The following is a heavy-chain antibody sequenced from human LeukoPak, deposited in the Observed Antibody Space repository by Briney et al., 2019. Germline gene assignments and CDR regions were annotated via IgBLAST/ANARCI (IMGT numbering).Heavy chain of an antibody. Sequence: GGSLRLSCTASGVTFSSYWMHWVRQAPGKGLVWVPRIYPDGSRTDYADSVKGRFTISRDNARSTLFLQMNSLTAEDTAVYFCARDGRGDYPKFDLWGQGTLVTVSS. CDR3: ARDGRGDYPKFDL. CDR1: GVTFSSYW. J-gene: IGHJ4*02. D-gene: IGHD4-17*01. V-gene: IGHV3-74*01. CDR2: IYPDGSRT.